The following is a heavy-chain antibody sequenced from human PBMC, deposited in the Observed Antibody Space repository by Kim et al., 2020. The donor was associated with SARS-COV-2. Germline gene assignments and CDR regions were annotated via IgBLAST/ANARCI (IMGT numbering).Heavy chain of an antibody. D-gene: IGHD3-10*01. J-gene: IGHJ4*02. Sequence: SETLSHTCAVYGGSFSGYYWSWIRQPPGKGLEWIGEINHSGSTNYNPSLKSRVTISVDTSKNQFSLRLSSVTAADTAVYYCARGYYGSGSYSHWGQGTLVTVSS. CDR1: GGSFSGYY. V-gene: IGHV4-34*01. CDR3: ARGYYGSGSYSH. CDR2: INHSGST.